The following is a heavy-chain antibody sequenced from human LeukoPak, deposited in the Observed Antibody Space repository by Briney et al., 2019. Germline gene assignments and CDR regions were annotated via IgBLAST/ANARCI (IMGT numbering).Heavy chain of an antibody. Sequence: SETLSLTCAVYGGSFSGYYWSWIRQPPGKGLEWIGEINHSGSINYNPSLKSRVTISVDTSKNQFSLKLSSVTAADTAVYYCARDSSGYWFDYWGQGTLVTVSS. CDR3: ARDSSGYWFDY. D-gene: IGHD3-22*01. J-gene: IGHJ4*02. CDR1: GGSFSGYY. V-gene: IGHV4-34*01. CDR2: INHSGSI.